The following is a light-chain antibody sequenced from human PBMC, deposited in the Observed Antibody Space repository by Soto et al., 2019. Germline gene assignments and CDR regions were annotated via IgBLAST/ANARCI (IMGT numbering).Light chain of an antibody. CDR3: SSYTSSSTPYV. Sequence: QSALTQPASVSGSPGQSITISCTGTSSDVGGYNYVSWYQQHPGKAPKLMIYDVSNRPSGVSNRFSGSKSGNTASLTISGLQAEDEADYYRSSYTSSSTPYVFATGTKVTVL. V-gene: IGLV2-14*01. CDR2: DVS. CDR1: SSDVGGYNY. J-gene: IGLJ1*01.